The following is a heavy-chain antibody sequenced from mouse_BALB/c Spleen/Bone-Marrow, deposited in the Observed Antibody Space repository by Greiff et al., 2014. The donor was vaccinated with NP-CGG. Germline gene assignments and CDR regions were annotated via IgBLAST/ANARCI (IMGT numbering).Heavy chain of an antibody. V-gene: IGHV5-17*02. CDR3: ARYGYYDAMDY. CDR1: GFTFSSFG. CDR2: ISSGSSTI. D-gene: IGHD2-2*01. J-gene: IGHJ4*01. Sequence: EVQGVESGGGLVQPGGSRKLSCAASGFTFSSFGMHWVRQAPEKGLEWVAYISSGSSTIYYADTVKGRFTISRDNPKNTLFLQVTSLRSEDTAMYYCARYGYYDAMDYWGQGTSVTVSS.